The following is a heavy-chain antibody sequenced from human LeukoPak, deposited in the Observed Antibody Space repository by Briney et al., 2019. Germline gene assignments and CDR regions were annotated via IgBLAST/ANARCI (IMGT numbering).Heavy chain of an antibody. J-gene: IGHJ5*01. V-gene: IGHV3-74*01. Sequence: GGSLRLSCAASGFTFSNYGMHWVRQAPGKGLECVSRINGDGSTIVYAYSVKGRFTISRDNAKSTLYLQMSSLRAQGTAVYYCLFGRYRGGFDSWGQGTLVIVSS. CDR1: GFTFSNYG. D-gene: IGHD6-19*01. CDR2: INGDGSTI. CDR3: LFGRYRGGFDS.